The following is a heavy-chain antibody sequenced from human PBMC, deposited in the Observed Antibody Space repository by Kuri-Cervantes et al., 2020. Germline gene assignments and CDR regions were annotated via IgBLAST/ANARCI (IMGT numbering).Heavy chain of an antibody. D-gene: IGHD3-10*01. V-gene: IGHV3-53*01. CDR3: AREQRFGVTFGYYYYGMDV. CDR2: IYSGGST. J-gene: IGHJ6*02. CDR1: GFTVSSNY. Sequence: GESLKISCAASGFTVSSNYMSWVRQAPGKGLEWVSVIYSGGSTYYADSVKGRFTISRDNSKNTLYLQMNSLRAEDTAVYYCAREQRFGVTFGYYYYGMDVWGQGTTVTVSS.